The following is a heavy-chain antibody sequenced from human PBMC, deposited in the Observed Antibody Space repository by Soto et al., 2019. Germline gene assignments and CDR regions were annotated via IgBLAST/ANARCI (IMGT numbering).Heavy chain of an antibody. J-gene: IGHJ4*02. CDR2: IIPIFGTA. D-gene: IGHD3-10*01. V-gene: IGHV1-69*01. CDR1: GGTFSSYA. CDR3: ARFLWFGERGYYFDY. Sequence: QVQLVQSGAEVKKPGSSVKVSCKASGGTFSSYAISWVRQAPGQGLEWMGGIIPIFGTANYAQKFQGRVTITSDESTSTAYMELSSLRSEEMTVYYCARFLWFGERGYYFDYWGQGTLVTVSS.